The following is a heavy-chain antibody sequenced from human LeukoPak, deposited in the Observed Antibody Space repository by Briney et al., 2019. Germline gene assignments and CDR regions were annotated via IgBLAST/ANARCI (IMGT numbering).Heavy chain of an antibody. J-gene: IGHJ4*02. CDR2: IYHTWNTS. CDR3: ARVKAIRIREVLISDYFDY. V-gene: IGHV4-59*01. Sequence: PSETLSLTCTVSGGSINSDYWTWIRDPPATGLEWRGHIYHTWNTSSYNRSLKSQTTKSLGTSTNPIDLTISSATAADTAVYYCARVKAIRIREVLISDYFDYWGQQSLVTVSS. CDR1: GGSINSDY. D-gene: IGHD3-10*01.